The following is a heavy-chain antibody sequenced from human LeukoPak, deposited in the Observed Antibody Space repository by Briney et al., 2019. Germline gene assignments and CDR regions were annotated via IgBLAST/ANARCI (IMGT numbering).Heavy chain of an antibody. Sequence: PGGSLRLSCAASGFTFSSYAMSWVRQAPGKGLEWVSAISGSGGSTYYADSVKGRFTISRDNSKNTLYLQMNSLRAEDTAVYYCARPLEYYDILTGFDYWGQGTLVTVSS. D-gene: IGHD3-9*01. V-gene: IGHV3-23*01. CDR1: GFTFSSYA. CDR3: ARPLEYYDILTGFDY. J-gene: IGHJ4*02. CDR2: ISGSGGST.